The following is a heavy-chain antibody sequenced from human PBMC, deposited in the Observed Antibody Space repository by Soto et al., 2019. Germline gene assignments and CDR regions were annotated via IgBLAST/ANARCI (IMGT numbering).Heavy chain of an antibody. D-gene: IGHD6-19*01. CDR1: GYTFTGYY. CDR2: INPNSGGT. J-gene: IGHJ4*02. CDR3: ARASMNSSGWYADY. V-gene: IGHV1-2*04. Sequence: ASVKVSCKASGYTFTGYYMHWVQQAPGQGLEWMGWINPNSGGTNYAQKFQGWVTMTRDTSISTAYMELSRLRSDDTAVYYCARASMNSSGWYADYWGQGTLVTVSS.